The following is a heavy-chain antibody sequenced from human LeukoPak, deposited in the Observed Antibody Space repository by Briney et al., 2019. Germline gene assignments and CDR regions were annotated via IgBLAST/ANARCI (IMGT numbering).Heavy chain of an antibody. V-gene: IGHV3-64D*06. D-gene: IGHD3-10*01. CDR1: GFTFMSST. CDR3: VPLQSIILVQGLHVAY. J-gene: IGHJ4*02. Sequence: GGSLRLSCSASGFTFMSSTMHWVRQAPGKGLEYVSAISGNGGRTYYADSVKGRFTISRDNSNNMVYLQMSSLRAEDTAVYYCVPLQSIILVQGLHVAYWGQGTRVTVSS. CDR2: ISGNGGRT.